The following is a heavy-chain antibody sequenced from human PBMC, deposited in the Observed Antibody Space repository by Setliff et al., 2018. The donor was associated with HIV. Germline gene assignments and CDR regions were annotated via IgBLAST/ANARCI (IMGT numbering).Heavy chain of an antibody. D-gene: IGHD4-17*01. V-gene: IGHV1-18*01. Sequence: ASVKVSCKASGYTFTSYGISWGGQAPGQGLEWMGWISAYNGNTNYAQNFQGRVTMTTDTSTSTVYMELRSLRSDDTAVYYCASSVDNYGDNRWFDPWGQGTLVTVSS. CDR1: GYTFTSYG. CDR3: ASSVDNYGDNRWFDP. J-gene: IGHJ5*02. CDR2: ISAYNGNT.